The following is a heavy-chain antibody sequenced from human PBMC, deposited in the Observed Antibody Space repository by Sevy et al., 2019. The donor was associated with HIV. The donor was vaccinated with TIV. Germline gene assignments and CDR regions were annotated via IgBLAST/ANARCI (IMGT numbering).Heavy chain of an antibody. D-gene: IGHD6-13*01. V-gene: IGHV3-23*01. CDR1: GFTFGTYT. CDR2: ISGSAGTT. Sequence: GGSLRLSCAASGFTFGTYTMNWVRQAPGKGLDWVSAISGSAGTTYYADSVQGRFTISRDNSKNRVYLQMNSLRVEDTAKYYCAKGDSTFYGMDVWGQGTTLTVSS. J-gene: IGHJ6*02. CDR3: AKGDSTFYGMDV.